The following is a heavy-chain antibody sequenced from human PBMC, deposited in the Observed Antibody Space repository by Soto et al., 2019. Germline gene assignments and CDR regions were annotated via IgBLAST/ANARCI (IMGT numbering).Heavy chain of an antibody. J-gene: IGHJ5*02. V-gene: IGHV1-18*01. CDR2: ISAYNGNT. CDR3: ARLLYYGSGSSWFDP. CDR1: GYTFSSYG. Sequence: ASVKVSCNASGYTFSSYGISWVRQAPGQGLEWMGWISAYNGNTNYAQKLQGRVTMTTDTSTSTAYMELRSLRSDDTAVYYCARLLYYGSGSSWFDPWGQGTLVTVSS. D-gene: IGHD3-10*01.